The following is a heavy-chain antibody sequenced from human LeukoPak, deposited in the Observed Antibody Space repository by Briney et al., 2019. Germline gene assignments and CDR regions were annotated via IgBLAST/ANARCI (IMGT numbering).Heavy chain of an antibody. V-gene: IGHV4-30-2*01. Sequence: SETLSLTCVVSGGSVSSGGYSWNWIRQPGGKGLEWIGYLYHGGSTYYNPSLKSRVTISVDRSKSQFSLKLNSVTAADTAVYYCAAARGRGYTYGLGFWGPGTLVTVSS. J-gene: IGHJ4*02. CDR2: LYHGGST. D-gene: IGHD5-18*01. CDR1: GGSVSSGGYS. CDR3: AAARGRGYTYGLGF.